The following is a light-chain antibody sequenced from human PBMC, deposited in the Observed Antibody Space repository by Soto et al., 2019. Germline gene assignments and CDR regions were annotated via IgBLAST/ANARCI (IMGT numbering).Light chain of an antibody. V-gene: IGLV2-14*01. Sequence: QPVLTQPASVSGSPGQSITISCTGTSSDVGGYNYVSWHQQHPGKAPKLMIYDVTNRPSGVSNRFSGSKSGNTASLTISGLQAEDEADYYCSSYTSSSTRVFGGGTKLTVL. CDR3: SSYTSSSTRV. CDR2: DVT. J-gene: IGLJ2*01. CDR1: SSDVGGYNY.